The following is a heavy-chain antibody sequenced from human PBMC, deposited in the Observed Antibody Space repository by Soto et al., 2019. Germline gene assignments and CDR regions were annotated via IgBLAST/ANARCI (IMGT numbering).Heavy chain of an antibody. CDR1: GFTFSSYA. CDR2: ISGSGGST. D-gene: IGHD3-16*01. CDR3: AKDTGDLGRYLGYYYYYMDV. J-gene: IGHJ6*03. Sequence: GGSLRLSCAASGFTFSSYAMSWVRQAPGKGLEWVSAISGSGGSTYYADSVKGRFTISRDNSKNTLYLQMNSLRAEDTAVYYCAKDTGDLGRYLGYYYYYMDVWGKGTTVTVSS. V-gene: IGHV3-23*01.